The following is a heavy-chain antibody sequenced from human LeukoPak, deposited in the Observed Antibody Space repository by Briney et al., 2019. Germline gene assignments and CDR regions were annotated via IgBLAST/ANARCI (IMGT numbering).Heavy chain of an antibody. CDR2: INHSGST. CDR3: ARGRYSYGYPSQTLGY. D-gene: IGHD5-18*01. V-gene: IGHV4-34*01. J-gene: IGHJ4*02. CDR1: GFTFSSYA. Sequence: GSLRLSCAASGFTFSSYAMSWIRQPPGKGLEWIGEINHSGSTNYNPSLKSRVTISVDTSKNQFSLKLSSVTAADTAVYYCARGRYSYGYPSQTLGYWGQGTLVTVSS.